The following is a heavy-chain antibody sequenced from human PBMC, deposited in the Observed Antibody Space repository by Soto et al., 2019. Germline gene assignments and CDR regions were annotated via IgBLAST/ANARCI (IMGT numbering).Heavy chain of an antibody. CDR3: AKKGYGSGRADAFDI. CDR1: GFTFDSYA. CDR2: IARDGNHK. J-gene: IGHJ3*02. D-gene: IGHD6-19*01. Sequence: QVQLVESGGGVVQPGRSLRLSCAASGFTFDSYAMHWVRQAPDKGLEWVAVIARDGNHKDYADSVKGRFTISRDNSDNTLSLQMNSLRADDTALYYCAKKGYGSGRADAFDIWGQGTMVTVSS. V-gene: IGHV3-30*04.